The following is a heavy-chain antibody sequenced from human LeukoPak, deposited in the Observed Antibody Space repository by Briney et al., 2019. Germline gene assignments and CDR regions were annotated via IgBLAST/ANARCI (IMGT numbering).Heavy chain of an antibody. V-gene: IGHV3-7*01. D-gene: IGHD7-27*01. Sequence: GGSLRLSCAASGFTFSTYWMSWVRRAPGKGLEWVATIKQDGSEKYYVDSVKGRFTISRDNAKNSVYLQMNSLRAEDTAVYYCARLGFYRAFDYWGQGTLVTVSS. CDR3: ARLGFYRAFDY. J-gene: IGHJ4*02. CDR1: GFTFSTYW. CDR2: IKQDGSEK.